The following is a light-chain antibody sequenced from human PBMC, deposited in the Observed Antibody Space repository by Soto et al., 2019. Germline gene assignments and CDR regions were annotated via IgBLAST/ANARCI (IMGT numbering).Light chain of an antibody. CDR1: SIDVGGYNY. J-gene: IGLJ1*01. V-gene: IGLV2-8*01. CDR3: SSYAGSKGV. Sequence: QSALTQPPSASGSPGQSVTISCTGTSIDVGGYNYVSWYQQHPGKAPKLMIYEVSKRPSGVPDRFSGSKSGNTASLTVSGLQAEDEADSSCSSYAGSKGVFGTGTKVTDL. CDR2: EVS.